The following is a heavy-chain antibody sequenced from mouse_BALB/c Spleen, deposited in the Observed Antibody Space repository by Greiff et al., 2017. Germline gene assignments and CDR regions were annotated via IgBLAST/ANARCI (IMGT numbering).Heavy chain of an antibody. CDR3: ARHWLSYDYDDTY. CDR1: GFAFSSYD. J-gene: IGHJ3*01. Sequence: EVQGVESGGGLVKPGGSLKLSCAASGFAFSSYDMSWVRQTPEKRLEWVAYISSGGGSTYYPDTVKGRFTISRDNAKNTLYLQMSSLKSEDTAMYYCARHWLSYDYDDTYWGQGTLVTVSA. CDR2: ISSGGGST. D-gene: IGHD2-4*01. V-gene: IGHV5-12-1*01.